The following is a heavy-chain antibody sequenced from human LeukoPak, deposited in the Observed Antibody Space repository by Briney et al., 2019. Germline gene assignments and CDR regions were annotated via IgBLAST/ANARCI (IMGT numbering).Heavy chain of an antibody. J-gene: IGHJ5*02. D-gene: IGHD3-22*01. CDR1: GGSFSGYY. CDR2: INHSGST. V-gene: IGHV4-34*01. CDR3: ASQGYYDSSPFDP. Sequence: SETLSLTCAVYGGSFSGYYWSWIRQPPGKGLEWIGEINHSGSTNYNPSLKSRVTISVDTSKNQFSLKLSSVTAADTAAYYCASQGYYDSSPFDPWGQGTLVTVSS.